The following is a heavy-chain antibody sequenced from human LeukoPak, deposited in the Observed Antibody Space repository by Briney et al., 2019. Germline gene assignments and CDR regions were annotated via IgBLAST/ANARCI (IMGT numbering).Heavy chain of an antibody. Sequence: SETLSLTCAVYGGSFSGYYWSWIRQPPGKGLEWIGEINHSGSTNYNPSLKSRVTISVDTSKNQFSLKLSSVTAADTAVYYCARDLGARDNNYYYYYGMDVWGQGTTVTVSS. CDR1: GGSFSGYY. V-gene: IGHV4-34*01. J-gene: IGHJ6*02. CDR2: INHSGST. D-gene: IGHD2/OR15-2a*01. CDR3: ARDLGARDNNYYYYYGMDV.